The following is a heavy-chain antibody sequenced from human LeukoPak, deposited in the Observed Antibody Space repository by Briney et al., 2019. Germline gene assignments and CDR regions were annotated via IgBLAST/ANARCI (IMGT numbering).Heavy chain of an antibody. Sequence: ASVKVSCKASGYTFTNYGINWVRQAPGQGLEWMGWISAYNGNTNYAQKLQGRVTMTTDTSTSTAYMELRSLRSDDTAVYYCARDDFCSGGSCYSAYGMDVWGQGTTVTVSS. D-gene: IGHD2-15*01. CDR3: ARDDFCSGGSCYSAYGMDV. CDR1: GYTFTNYG. J-gene: IGHJ6*02. V-gene: IGHV1-18*01. CDR2: ISAYNGNT.